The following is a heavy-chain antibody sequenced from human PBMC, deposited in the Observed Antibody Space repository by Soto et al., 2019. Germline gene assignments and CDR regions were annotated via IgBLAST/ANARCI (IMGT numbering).Heavy chain of an antibody. D-gene: IGHD2-2*01. CDR3: ARGLYCISTRCYDYGMDV. V-gene: IGHV1-3*05. CDR2: INAGNGNT. Sequence: QVQLVQSGAEEKKPGASVKVSCKASGYTFTSYAMHWVRQAPGQRLEWMGWINAGNGNTKYSQKFQGRVTITRDTSASTAYMELSSLRSEDTAVYYCARGLYCISTRCYDYGMDVWGQGTTVTVSS. J-gene: IGHJ6*02. CDR1: GYTFTSYA.